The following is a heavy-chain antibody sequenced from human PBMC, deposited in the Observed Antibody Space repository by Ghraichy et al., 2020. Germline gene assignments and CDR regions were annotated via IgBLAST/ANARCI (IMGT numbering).Heavy chain of an antibody. Sequence: GGSLRLSCVGSGFNFNNYVLHWVRQAPDKGLEWVAVISFDGNIKHYADSVKGRFTISRDNSKNTLYLQMDSLRAEDTAVLHCAGSRDSAWHNFDYWGQGTLVTVS. D-gene: IGHD3-22*01. V-gene: IGHV3-30-3*01. CDR3: AGSRDSAWHNFDY. CDR2: ISFDGNIK. CDR1: GFNFNNYV. J-gene: IGHJ4*02.